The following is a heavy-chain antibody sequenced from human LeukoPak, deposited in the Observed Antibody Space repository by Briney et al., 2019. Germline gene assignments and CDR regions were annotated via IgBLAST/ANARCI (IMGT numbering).Heavy chain of an antibody. CDR1: GFTFSDYN. J-gene: IGHJ4*02. V-gene: IGHV3-11*04. CDR3: ARGPIVAPDY. CDR2: ISRSGSTK. D-gene: IGHD5-12*01. Sequence: KPGGSLRLSCAASGFTFSDYNMRWIRQAPGKGLEWVSSISRSGSTKYYADSVKGRFTISRDNAKNSLYLQMNSLRAEDTAVYCCARGPIVAPDYWGQGTLVTVSS.